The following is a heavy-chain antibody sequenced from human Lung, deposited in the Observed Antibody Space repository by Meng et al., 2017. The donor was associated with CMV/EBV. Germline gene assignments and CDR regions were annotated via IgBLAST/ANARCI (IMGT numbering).Heavy chain of an antibody. J-gene: IGHJ4*02. Sequence: GGSXRLXCAASGFTFSDYYMSWIRQAPGKGLEWVSYISSSGSTIYYADSVKGRFTVSRDNAKNSLYLQMNSLRAEDTAVYYCARERYSNYGLDYWGQGTLVTVS. CDR3: ARERYSNYGLDY. D-gene: IGHD4-11*01. V-gene: IGHV3-11*04. CDR2: ISSSGSTI. CDR1: GFTFSDYY.